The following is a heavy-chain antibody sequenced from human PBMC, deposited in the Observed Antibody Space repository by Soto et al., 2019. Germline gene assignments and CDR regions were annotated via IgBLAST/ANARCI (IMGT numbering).Heavy chain of an antibody. CDR3: ARGHFYDSSVYAFDY. V-gene: IGHV1-18*01. D-gene: IGHD3-22*01. Sequence: ASVKVSCKASGYTFTSYGISWVRQAPGQGLEWMGWISAYNGNTNYAQKLQGRVTMTTDTSTSTAYMELRSLRSDDTAVYYCARGHFYDSSVYAFDYWGPGTLVTVSS. J-gene: IGHJ4*02. CDR1: GYTFTSYG. CDR2: ISAYNGNT.